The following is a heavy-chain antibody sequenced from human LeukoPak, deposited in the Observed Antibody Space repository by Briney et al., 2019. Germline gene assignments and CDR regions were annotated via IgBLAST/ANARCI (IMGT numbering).Heavy chain of an antibody. CDR2: ISSSSSYI. D-gene: IGHD6-6*01. Sequence: GGSLRLSCAASGFTFSSYSMNWVRQAPGKGLEWVSSISSSSSYIYYADSVKGRFTISRDNAKNSLHLQMNSLRAEDTAVYYCARDSKQLVRTLNYWGQGTLVTVSS. J-gene: IGHJ4*02. V-gene: IGHV3-21*01. CDR1: GFTFSSYS. CDR3: ARDSKQLVRTLNY.